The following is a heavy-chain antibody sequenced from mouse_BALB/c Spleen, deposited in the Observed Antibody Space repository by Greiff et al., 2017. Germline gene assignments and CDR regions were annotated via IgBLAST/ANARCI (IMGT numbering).Heavy chain of an antibody. CDR1: GYSITSDYA. Sequence: VQLQQSGPGLVKPSQSLSLTCTVTGYSITSDYAWNWIRQFPGNQLEWMGYISYSGSTSYNPSLKSRISITRDTSKNQFFLQLNSVTTEDTATYYCATHYTDYYAMDYWGQGTSVTVSA. CDR3: ATHYTDYYAMDY. J-gene: IGHJ4*01. CDR2: ISYSGST. V-gene: IGHV3-2*02. D-gene: IGHD2-12*01.